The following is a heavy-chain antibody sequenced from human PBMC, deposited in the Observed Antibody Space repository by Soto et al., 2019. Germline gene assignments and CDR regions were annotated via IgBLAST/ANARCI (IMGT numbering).Heavy chain of an antibody. V-gene: IGHV2-26*01. CDR1: GFSLSNARMG. CDR2: IFSSDEK. Sequence: QVTLKESGPVLVKPTETLTLTCTVSGFSLSNARMGVSWIRQPPGKALEWLAHIFSSDEKSYITSLRSRLTISKDTSKSQVVLTMTNMDPVDTATYYCARIPDNWSPPYYYYGMDVWGQGTTVTVSS. J-gene: IGHJ6*02. D-gene: IGHD3-3*01. CDR3: ARIPDNWSPPYYYYGMDV.